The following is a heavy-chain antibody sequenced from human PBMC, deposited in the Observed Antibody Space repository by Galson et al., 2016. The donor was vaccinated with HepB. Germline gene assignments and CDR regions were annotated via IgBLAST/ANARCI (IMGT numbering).Heavy chain of an antibody. D-gene: IGHD3-16*01. CDR2: IVPIIGTG. J-gene: IGHJ4*02. CDR3: AREGDGAYFDY. CDR1: GDALRNLA. V-gene: IGHV1-69*06. Sequence: SVKVSCKASGDALRNLAINWVRQAPGQGLEWMGGIVPIIGTGNYAQTFQDRLTIVADKSTSTNYMELGSLRSEDTAVYYCAREGDGAYFDYWGQGTLVSVSS.